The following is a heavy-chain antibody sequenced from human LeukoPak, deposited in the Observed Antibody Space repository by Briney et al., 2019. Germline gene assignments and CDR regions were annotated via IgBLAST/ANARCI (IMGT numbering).Heavy chain of an antibody. V-gene: IGHV3-23*01. D-gene: IGHD3-3*01. CDR1: GVTFNSYA. CDR2: ISGNGGST. Sequence: GGSLRLSCAASGVTFNSYAMTWVRQAPGKGPEWVSAISGNGGSTDYADSVKGRFTISRDNSKNTLYLQMNSLRAEDTAVYYCAKSRNYDFWSGGNAFDIWGQGTMVTVSS. J-gene: IGHJ3*02. CDR3: AKSRNYDFWSGGNAFDI.